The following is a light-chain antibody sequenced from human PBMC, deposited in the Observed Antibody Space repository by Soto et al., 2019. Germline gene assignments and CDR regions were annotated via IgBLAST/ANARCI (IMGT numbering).Light chain of an antibody. J-gene: IGKJ5*01. CDR2: DSS. CDR1: QSVSSY. Sequence: EIVLTQSPATLSLSPGERATLSCRASQSVSSYLAWYQQNPGQASRLLIYDSSNKATGIPARFSCSGSGTDFTLNTSSLEPEDFAVYYCQQRSNWPPITFGEGTRLEIK. CDR3: QQRSNWPPIT. V-gene: IGKV3-11*01.